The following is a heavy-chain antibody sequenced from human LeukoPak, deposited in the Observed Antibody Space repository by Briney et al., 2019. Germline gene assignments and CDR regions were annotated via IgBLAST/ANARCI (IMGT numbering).Heavy chain of an antibody. V-gene: IGHV3-13*04. CDR2: IGTVGDT. CDR1: GFTFSSYD. Sequence: GGSLRLSCAASGFTFSSYDMHWVRQATGKGLEWVSAIGTVGDTYYPDSVKGRFTVSRENAKNSFYLQMNSLTAGDTAVYYCARAPFGWLYRIDYWGQGTLVTVSS. D-gene: IGHD2-2*02. J-gene: IGHJ4*02. CDR3: ARAPFGWLYRIDY.